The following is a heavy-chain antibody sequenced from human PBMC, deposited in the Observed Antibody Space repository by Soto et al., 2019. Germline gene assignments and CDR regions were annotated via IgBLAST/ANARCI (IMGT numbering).Heavy chain of an antibody. CDR1: GGSFSGFY. J-gene: IGHJ6*02. CDR2: INRSGTT. Sequence: SETLSLTCAVSGGSFSGFYWTWIRQPPGEGLEWIGEINRSGTTNFNPSLRSRLTISLDSSKKHFSLKLTSMTAADAAVYYCARADRTLVTSYGLDVWGQGTTVTVSS. V-gene: IGHV4-34*01. D-gene: IGHD2-21*02. CDR3: ARADRTLVTSYGLDV.